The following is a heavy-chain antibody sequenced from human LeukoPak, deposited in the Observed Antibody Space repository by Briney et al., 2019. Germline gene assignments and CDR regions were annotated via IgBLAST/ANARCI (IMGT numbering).Heavy chain of an antibody. CDR3: ASLVGAGATPGNFDY. CDR1: GYTFTGYY. J-gene: IGHJ4*02. CDR2: INPNSGGT. V-gene: IGHV1-2*02. D-gene: IGHD1-26*01. Sequence: GASVKVSCKASGYTFTGYYMHWVRQAPGQGLEWMGWINPNSGGTNYAQKFQGRVTMTRDTSNSTAYMELSRLRSDDTAVYYCASLVGAGATPGNFDYWGQGTLVTVSS.